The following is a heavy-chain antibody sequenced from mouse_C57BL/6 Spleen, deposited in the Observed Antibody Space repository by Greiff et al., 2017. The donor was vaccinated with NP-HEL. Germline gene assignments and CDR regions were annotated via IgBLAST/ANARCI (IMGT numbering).Heavy chain of an antibody. CDR2: INPNNGGT. J-gene: IGHJ4*01. CDR3: AREDYDGYYAMDY. CDR1: GYTFTDYN. Sequence: VQLQQSGPELVKPGASVKIPCKASGYTFTDYNMDWVKQSHGKSLEWIGDINPNNGGTIYNQKFKGKATLTVDKSSSTAYMELRSLTSEDTAVYYCAREDYDGYYAMDYWGQGTSVTVSS. D-gene: IGHD2-4*01. V-gene: IGHV1-18*01.